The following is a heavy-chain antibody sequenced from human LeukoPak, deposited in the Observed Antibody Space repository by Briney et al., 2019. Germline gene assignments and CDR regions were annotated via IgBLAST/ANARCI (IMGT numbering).Heavy chain of an antibody. V-gene: IGHV3-21*01. J-gene: IGHJ6*02. CDR3: ARDKTGNYYYGMDV. CDR2: ISSSSSYI. CDR1: GFTFSDYW. Sequence: GGSLRLSCVASGFTFSDYWMTWVRQAPGKGLEWVSSISSSSSYIYYADSVKGRFTISRDNAKNSLYLQMNSLRAEDTAVYYCARDKTGNYYYGMDVWGQGTTVTVSS.